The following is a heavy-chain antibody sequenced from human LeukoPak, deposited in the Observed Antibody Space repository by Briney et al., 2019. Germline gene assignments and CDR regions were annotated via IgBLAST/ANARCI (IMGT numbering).Heavy chain of an antibody. CDR1: GGSISSYY. CDR2: IYYSGST. CDR3: ARDTGSGWYEGVFDY. D-gene: IGHD6-19*01. J-gene: IGHJ4*02. Sequence: SETLSLTCTVSGGSISSYYWSWIRQPPGKGLEWIGYIYYSGSTNYNPSLKSRVTISVDTSKNQFSLKLSSMTAADTAVYYCARDTGSGWYEGVFDYWGQGTLVTVSS. V-gene: IGHV4-59*01.